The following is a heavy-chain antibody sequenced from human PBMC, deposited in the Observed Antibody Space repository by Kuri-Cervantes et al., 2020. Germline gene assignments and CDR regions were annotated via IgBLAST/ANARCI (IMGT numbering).Heavy chain of an antibody. Sequence: GGSLRLSCVASGFNFGIYGLHWVRQAPGKGLEWVTFIRYDGSNEYYADSVKGRFTISRDNSKNTLYLQMNSLRAEDTAVYYCAKDRDLLLWTYFDYWGQGTLVTVSS. J-gene: IGHJ4*02. CDR3: AKDRDLLLWTYFDY. D-gene: IGHD3-10*01. V-gene: IGHV3-30*02. CDR2: IRYDGSNE. CDR1: GFNFGIYG.